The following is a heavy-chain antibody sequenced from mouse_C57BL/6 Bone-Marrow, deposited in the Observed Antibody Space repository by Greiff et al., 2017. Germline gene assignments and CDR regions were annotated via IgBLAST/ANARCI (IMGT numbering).Heavy chain of an antibody. V-gene: IGHV1-69*01. D-gene: IGHD3-2*02. CDR1: GYTFTSYW. CDR3: ARYSSGYCAMDY. Sequence: VKLQQSGAELVMPGASVKLSCKASGYTFTSYWMHWVKQRPGQGLEWIGEIDPSDSYTNYNQKFKGKSTLTVDKSSSTAYMQLSSLTSEDSAVYYCARYSSGYCAMDYWGQGTSVTVSS. CDR2: IDPSDSYT. J-gene: IGHJ4*01.